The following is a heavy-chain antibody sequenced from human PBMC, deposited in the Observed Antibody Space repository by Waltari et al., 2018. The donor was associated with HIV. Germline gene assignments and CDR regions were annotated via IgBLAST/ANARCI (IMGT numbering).Heavy chain of an antibody. J-gene: IGHJ4*02. V-gene: IGHV3-23*01. CDR2: ISATGGAT. Sequence: EVQLLESGGGLVQPGGSLRLSVAASGFTFDDYAMSWVRHTPDKGLQWVSTISATGGATYYADSVRGRFSVSRDNPKNTLYLQLDSLSVEDTALYYCVRRDAYKLVYWGQGTLVTVSS. CDR1: GFTFDDYA. D-gene: IGHD1-1*01. CDR3: VRRDAYKLVY.